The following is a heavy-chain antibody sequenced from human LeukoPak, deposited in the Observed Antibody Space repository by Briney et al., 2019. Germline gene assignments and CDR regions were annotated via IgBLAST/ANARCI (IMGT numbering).Heavy chain of an antibody. CDR2: INHSGNT. Sequence: SETLSLTCAVYGGSFSGYYWSWIRQPPGKGLEWIGEINHSGNTNYNPSLKSRVTILVYTSKNQVSLKLSSVTAADTAAYYCARLGYCSGGSCYYYYYMDVWGKGTTVTVSS. CDR1: GGSFSGYY. V-gene: IGHV4-34*01. D-gene: IGHD2-15*01. CDR3: ARLGYCSGGSCYYYYYMDV. J-gene: IGHJ6*03.